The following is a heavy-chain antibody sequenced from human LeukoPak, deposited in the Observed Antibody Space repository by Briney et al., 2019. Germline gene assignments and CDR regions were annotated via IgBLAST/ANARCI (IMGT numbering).Heavy chain of an antibody. V-gene: IGHV1-24*01. CDR2: XXXXXGEX. Sequence: ASVKVSCKVSGYTLTELSMHWVRQAPGKGLEWMGGXXXXXGEXIYAQKFQGXVTMTEDTSTDTAYMELSSLRSEDTAVYYCATVXWGYCSXTXXXXLNYWGQGTLVTVSS. D-gene: IGHD2-2*01. CDR1: GYTLTELS. J-gene: IGHJ4*02. CDR3: ATVXWGYCSXTXXXXLNY.